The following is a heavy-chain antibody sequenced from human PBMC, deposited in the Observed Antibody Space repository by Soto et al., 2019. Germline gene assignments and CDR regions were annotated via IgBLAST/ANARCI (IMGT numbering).Heavy chain of an antibody. CDR3: ARGRYYGSGSYRTYNWFDP. CDR1: GGSISSGGYS. J-gene: IGHJ5*02. Sequence: LSLTCAVSGGSISSGGYSWSWIRQPPGKGLEWIGYIYHSGSTYYNPSLKSRVTISVDRPKNQFSLKLSSVTAADTAVYYCARGRYYGSGSYRTYNWFDPWGQGTLVTVPQ. D-gene: IGHD3-10*01. V-gene: IGHV4-30-2*01. CDR2: IYHSGST.